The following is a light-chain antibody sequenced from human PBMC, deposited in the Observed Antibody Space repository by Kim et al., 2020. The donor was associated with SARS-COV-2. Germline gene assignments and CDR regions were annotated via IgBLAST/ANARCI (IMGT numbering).Light chain of an antibody. J-gene: IGKJ3*01. CDR3: QQYGSSPFT. Sequence: EIALTQSPDTLSVSPGDRATFSCRASRSVSNVYLAWYQQRPGQPPRLLIQAASSRAPGIPDRFFGGGSGTDFTLTISRVEPEDFAVYFCQQYGSSPFTFGPGTKVDIK. CDR2: AAS. CDR1: RSVSNVY. V-gene: IGKV3-20*01.